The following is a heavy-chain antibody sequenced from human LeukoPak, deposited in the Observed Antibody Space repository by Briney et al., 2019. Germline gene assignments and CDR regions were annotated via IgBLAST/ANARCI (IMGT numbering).Heavy chain of an antibody. D-gene: IGHD5-24*01. CDR3: ARERDGRFFDY. Sequence: GGSLRLSCAASGFTFSSYWMSWVRQAPGKGLEWVANIKQDGSEKYYVDSVKGRFTISRDNAKNSLHLQMNTLRAEDTAVYYCARERDGRFFDYWGQGTLVTVSS. J-gene: IGHJ4*02. V-gene: IGHV3-7*01. CDR2: IKQDGSEK. CDR1: GFTFSSYW.